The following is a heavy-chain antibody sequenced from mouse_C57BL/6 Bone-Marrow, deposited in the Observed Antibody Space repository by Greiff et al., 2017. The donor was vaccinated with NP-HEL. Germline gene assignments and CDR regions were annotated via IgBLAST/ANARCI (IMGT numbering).Heavy chain of an antibody. CDR3: ARYGYDEGAMDY. CDR2: ISDGGSYT. D-gene: IGHD2-2*01. J-gene: IGHJ4*01. Sequence: EVKLEESGGGLVKPGGSLKLSCAASGFTFSSYAMSWVRQTPEKRLEWVATISDGGSYTYYPDNVKGRFTISRDNAKNNLYLQMSHLKSEDTAMYYCARYGYDEGAMDYWGQGTSVTVSS. CDR1: GFTFSSYA. V-gene: IGHV5-4*03.